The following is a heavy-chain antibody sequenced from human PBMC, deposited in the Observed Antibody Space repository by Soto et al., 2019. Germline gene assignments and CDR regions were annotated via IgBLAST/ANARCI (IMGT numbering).Heavy chain of an antibody. Sequence: GGSLRLSCAASGFTFSGSAMHWVRQASGKGLEWVGRIRSKANSYATAYAASVKGRFTISRDDSKNTAYLQMNSLKTEDTAVYYCTIIIRDYGDYGSGFDYWGQGTLVTVSS. CDR1: GFTFSGSA. CDR3: TIIIRDYGDYGSGFDY. D-gene: IGHD4-17*01. J-gene: IGHJ4*02. CDR2: IRSKANSYAT. V-gene: IGHV3-73*01.